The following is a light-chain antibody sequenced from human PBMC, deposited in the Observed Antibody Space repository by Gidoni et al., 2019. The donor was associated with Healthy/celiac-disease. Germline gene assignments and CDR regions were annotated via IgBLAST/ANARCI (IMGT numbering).Light chain of an antibody. CDR2: AAS. V-gene: IGKV1-39*01. CDR3: QQSYSTPFT. Sequence: EIQRTQSPSSLSASVGDRVTITCRASQSISSYLNWYQQKPGKAPKLLIYAASSLQSGVPSRFSGSGSGTDFTLTISSLQPEDFATYYCQQSYSTPFTFXXXTRLEIK. J-gene: IGKJ5*01. CDR1: QSISSY.